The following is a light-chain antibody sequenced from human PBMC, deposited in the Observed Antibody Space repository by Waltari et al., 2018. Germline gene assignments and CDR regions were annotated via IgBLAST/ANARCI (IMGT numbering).Light chain of an antibody. CDR1: QNIVTW. CDR3: QQYNTYWT. CDR2: KAS. V-gene: IGKV1-5*03. J-gene: IGKJ1*01. Sequence: DIQMTQSPSTLSASVGARVTITCRASQNIVTWLTWYQQKPGKAPKVLIYKASNLKSGVPSRFSGSGSGTEFTLTINSLQPDDFATYYCQQYNTYWTFGQGTKVEIK.